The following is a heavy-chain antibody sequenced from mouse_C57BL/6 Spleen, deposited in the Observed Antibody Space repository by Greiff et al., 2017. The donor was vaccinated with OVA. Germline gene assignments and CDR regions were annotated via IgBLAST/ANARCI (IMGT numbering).Heavy chain of an antibody. CDR1: GYTFTSYG. CDR3: AGWDAPFAY. D-gene: IGHD4-1*01. V-gene: IGHV1-81*01. CDR2: IYPRSGNT. Sequence: QVQLQQSGAELARPGASVKLSCKASGYTFTSYGISWVKQRTGQGLEWIGEIYPRSGNTYYNEKFKGKATLTADKSSSTAYMKLRSRTTKDPAVYVCAGWDAPFAYWGQEALVSVSA. J-gene: IGHJ3*01.